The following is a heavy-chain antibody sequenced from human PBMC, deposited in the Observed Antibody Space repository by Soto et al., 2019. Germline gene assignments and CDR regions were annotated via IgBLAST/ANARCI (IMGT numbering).Heavy chain of an antibody. CDR1: GFTVSSNY. Sequence: PGGSLRLSCAASGFTVSSNYMSWVRQAPGKGLEWVSVIYSGGSTYYADSVKGRFTISRDNSKNTLYLQMNSLRAEDTAVYYCARGISSGDLSLYYFDYWGQGTLVTVSS. J-gene: IGHJ4*02. V-gene: IGHV3-66*01. D-gene: IGHD6-25*01. CDR2: IYSGGST. CDR3: ARGISSGDLSLYYFDY.